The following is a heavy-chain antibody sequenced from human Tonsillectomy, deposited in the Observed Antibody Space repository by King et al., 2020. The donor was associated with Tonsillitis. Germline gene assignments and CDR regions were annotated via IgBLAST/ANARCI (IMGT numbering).Heavy chain of an antibody. V-gene: IGHV4-4*07. D-gene: IGHD3-3*01. Sequence: VQLQESGPGLVKPSENLSLTCTVSGGSISSYYWSWIRQPPGKGLEWIGRIYTSGSTNYNPSLKSRVTMSVDTSKNQFSLKLSSVTAADTAVYYCARVMRYDFWSGYYGGAFDIWGQGTMVTVSS. CDR2: IYTSGST. CDR1: GGSISSYY. CDR3: ARVMRYDFWSGYYGGAFDI. J-gene: IGHJ3*02.